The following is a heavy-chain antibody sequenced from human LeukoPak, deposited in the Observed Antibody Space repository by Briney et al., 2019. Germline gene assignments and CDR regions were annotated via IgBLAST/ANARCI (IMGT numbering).Heavy chain of an antibody. CDR1: GFTFSSYW. Sequence: PGGSLRLSCAASGFTFSSYWMHWVRQAPGKGLVWVSRINSDGSSTSHADSVKGRFTISRDNAKNTLYLQMNSLRAEDTAVYYCASWSQGGAFDIWGQGTMVTVSS. CDR2: INSDGSST. CDR3: ASWSQGGAFDI. V-gene: IGHV3-74*01. J-gene: IGHJ3*02. D-gene: IGHD3-16*01.